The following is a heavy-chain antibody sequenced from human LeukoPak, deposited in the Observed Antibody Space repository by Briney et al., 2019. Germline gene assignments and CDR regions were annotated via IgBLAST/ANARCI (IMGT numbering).Heavy chain of an antibody. D-gene: IGHD3-10*01. V-gene: IGHV6-1*01. Sequence: SQTLSLTCAISGDSVSSNSAAWNWIRQSPSRGLEWLGRTYYRSKWYNDYAVSVKSRITINPDTSKNQFSLQLNSVTPEDTAVYYCARETRARYGSGSPLYYYYGMDVWGQGTTVTVSS. CDR3: ARETRARYGSGSPLYYYYGMDV. CDR1: GDSVSSNSAA. CDR2: TYYRSKWYN. J-gene: IGHJ6*02.